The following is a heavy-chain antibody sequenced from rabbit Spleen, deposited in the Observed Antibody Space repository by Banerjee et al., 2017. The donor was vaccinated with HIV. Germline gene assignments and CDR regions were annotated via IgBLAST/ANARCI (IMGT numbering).Heavy chain of an antibody. CDR3: ARDLAGAIGWNFYL. CDR1: GVSFSVSSY. Sequence: QEQLEESGGGLVKPGASLTLTCIASGVSFSVSSYMCWVRQAPGKGLEWIGCINAVTGKAVYASWAKGRFTFSKTSSTTVTLQMTSLTAADTATYFCARDLAGAIGWNFYLWGPGTLVTVS. J-gene: IGHJ4*01. D-gene: IGHD4-1*01. V-gene: IGHV1S45*01. CDR2: INAVTGKA.